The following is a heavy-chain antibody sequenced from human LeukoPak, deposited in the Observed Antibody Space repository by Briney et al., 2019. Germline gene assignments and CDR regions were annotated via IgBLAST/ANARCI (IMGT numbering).Heavy chain of an antibody. D-gene: IGHD6-13*01. Sequence: ASVKVSCKPSGYTLTGYYMHWVRQAPGQGREWMGWINPNSVGTNYAQKFQGRVTMTRDTTISTAYMELSRLRSDDTAVYYCAREESLPGYSSSWRPRASSNWFDPWGQGTLVTVS. V-gene: IGHV1-2*02. CDR2: INPNSVGT. CDR3: AREESLPGYSSSWRPRASSNWFDP. J-gene: IGHJ5*02. CDR1: GYTLTGYY.